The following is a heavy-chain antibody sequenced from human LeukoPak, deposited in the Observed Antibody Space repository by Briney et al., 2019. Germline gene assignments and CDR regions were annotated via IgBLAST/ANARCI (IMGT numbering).Heavy chain of an antibody. CDR2: IYSGGST. V-gene: IGHV3-66*01. CDR1: GFTVSSNY. Sequence: PGGSLRLSCAASGFTVSSNYMSWVRQAPGEGLEWVSVIYSGGSTYYADSVKGRFTISRDNSRDTLYLQMNSLRAEDTAVYYCARDLRQRNPFDYWGQGTLVTVSS. J-gene: IGHJ4*02. CDR3: ARDLRQRNPFDY. D-gene: IGHD1-14*01.